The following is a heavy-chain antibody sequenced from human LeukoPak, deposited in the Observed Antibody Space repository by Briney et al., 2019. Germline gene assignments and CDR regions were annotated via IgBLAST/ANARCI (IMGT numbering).Heavy chain of an antibody. CDR3: ARDRGDGGYYDSSGYYSTPNFEY. J-gene: IGHJ4*02. CDR2: INTYNGNT. CDR1: GGSFRSFA. V-gene: IGHV1-18*01. D-gene: IGHD3-22*01. Sequence: ASVKVSCKASGGSFRSFAMNWVRQAPGQGLEWMAWINTYNGNTYYAEKFQGRVTMTTDTSTSTAYMELRSLRSDDTAVYYCARDRGDGGYYDSSGYYSTPNFEYWGQGTLVTVSS.